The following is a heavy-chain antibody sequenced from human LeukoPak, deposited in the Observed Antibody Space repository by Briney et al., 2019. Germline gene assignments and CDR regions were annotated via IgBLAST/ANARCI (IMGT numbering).Heavy chain of an antibody. CDR1: GGSITSSSYY. V-gene: IGHV4-39*07. CDR3: AREVGGMVYAHYYYYYMDV. Sequence: SETLSLTCSVSGGSITSSSYYWSWIRQPPEKGLEWIGSIYYTGGTEYSPSLKSRVTISVDTSKNQFSLKLSSVTAADTAVYYCAREVGGMVYAHYYYYYMDVWGKGTTVTVSS. D-gene: IGHD2-8*01. J-gene: IGHJ6*03. CDR2: IYYTGGT.